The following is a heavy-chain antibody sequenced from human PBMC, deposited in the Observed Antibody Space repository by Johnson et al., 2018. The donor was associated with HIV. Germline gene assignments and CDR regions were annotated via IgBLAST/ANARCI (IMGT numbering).Heavy chain of an antibody. J-gene: IGHJ3*02. CDR3: AKEEPWRRAFDI. V-gene: IGHV3-30*04. CDR1: GFTFSSYT. CDR2: ISYDGSNK. D-gene: IGHD1-1*01. Sequence: VQLVESGGGVVQPGRSLRLSCVVSGFTFSSYTMHWVRQAPGKGLEWVAVISYDGSNKYFADSVKGRFTVPRDKSKNTLYLQMKSLRPEDTAVYYCAKEEPWRRAFDIWGQGTVVTVSS.